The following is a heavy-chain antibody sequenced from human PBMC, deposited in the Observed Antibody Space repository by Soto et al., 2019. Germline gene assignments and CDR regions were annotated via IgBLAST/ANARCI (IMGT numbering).Heavy chain of an antibody. V-gene: IGHV1-3*01. CDR1: GYTFTSYA. J-gene: IGHJ4*02. CDR3: ARGARNYYDSTY. Sequence: ASLKLSCKASGYTFTSYAIHWVRQAPGQRLEWMGWINAGNGNTKYSQKFQGRVTITRDTSASTAYMELSSLRSEDTAVYYCARGARNYYDSTYWGQGTLVTVSS. CDR2: INAGNGNT. D-gene: IGHD3-22*01.